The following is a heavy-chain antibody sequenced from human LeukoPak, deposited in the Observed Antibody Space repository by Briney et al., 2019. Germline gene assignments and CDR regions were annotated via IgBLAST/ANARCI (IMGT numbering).Heavy chain of an antibody. V-gene: IGHV4-61*01. J-gene: IGHJ5*02. CDR1: GGSVSSGSYY. CDR3: ARDSCSSTSCYDS. CDR2: IYYSGST. Sequence: SETLSLTCTVSGGSVSSGSYYWSWIRQPPGKGLEWIGYIYYSGSTNYNPSLKSRVTISVDTSKNQFSLKLSSVTAADTAVYYCARDSCSSTSCYDSWGQGTLVTVSS. D-gene: IGHD2-2*01.